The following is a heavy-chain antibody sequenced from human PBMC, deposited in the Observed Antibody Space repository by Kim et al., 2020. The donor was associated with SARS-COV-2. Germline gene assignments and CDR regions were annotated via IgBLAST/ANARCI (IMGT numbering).Heavy chain of an antibody. V-gene: IGHV4-34*01. CDR3: ARGSIVQLERRRWFDP. D-gene: IGHD1-1*01. J-gene: IGHJ5*02. CDR1: GGSFSGYY. Sequence: SETLSLTCAVYGGSFSGYYWSWIRQPPGKGLEWIGEINHSGSTNYNPSLKSRVTISVDTSKNQFSLKLSSVTAADTAVYYCARGSIVQLERRRWFDPWGQGTLVTVSS. CDR2: INHSGST.